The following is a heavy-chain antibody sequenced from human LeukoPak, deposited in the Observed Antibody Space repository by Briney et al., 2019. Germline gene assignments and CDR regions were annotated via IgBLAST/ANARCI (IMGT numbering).Heavy chain of an antibody. CDR1: GYTFTSYD. Sequence: GASVKVSRKASGYTFTSYDTNWVRQATGQGLEWMGWMNPNSGNTGYAQKFQGRVTMTRNTSISTAYMELSSLRSEDTAVYYCARAGWRYFDWKTYYFDYWGQGTLVTVSS. J-gene: IGHJ4*02. D-gene: IGHD3-9*01. CDR3: ARAGWRYFDWKTYYFDY. V-gene: IGHV1-8*01. CDR2: MNPNSGNT.